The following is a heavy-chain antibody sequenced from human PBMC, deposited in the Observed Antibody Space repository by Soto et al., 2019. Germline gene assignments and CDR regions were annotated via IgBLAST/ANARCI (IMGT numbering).Heavy chain of an antibody. CDR2: ISGTGGST. V-gene: IGHV3-23*01. Sequence: VQLLESGGDLVQPGGSLRLSCAASGFFFSDYSMSWVRQAPGKGLEWVSGISGTGGSTYYADSVKGRFTISRDNFKSTLYLQMNSLRGDDTAVYFCARSLGNTWTDQYFFYWGQGTLLTVSS. CDR3: ARSLGNTWTDQYFFY. J-gene: IGHJ4*02. CDR1: GFFFSDYS. D-gene: IGHD3-16*01.